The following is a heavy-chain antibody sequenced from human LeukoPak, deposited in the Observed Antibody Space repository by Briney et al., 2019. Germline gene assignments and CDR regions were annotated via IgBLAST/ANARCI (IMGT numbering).Heavy chain of an antibody. Sequence: SETLSLTCTVSGGSISSYYWNWIRQPAGKGLEWIGRLYISGSTNYNPSLKSRVTMSVDTSKNQFSLKLSSETGADTAVYYCARGYAEYFQHWGQGTLVTVSS. D-gene: IGHD5-18*01. V-gene: IGHV4-4*07. CDR2: LYISGST. CDR1: GGSISSYY. CDR3: ARGYAEYFQH. J-gene: IGHJ1*01.